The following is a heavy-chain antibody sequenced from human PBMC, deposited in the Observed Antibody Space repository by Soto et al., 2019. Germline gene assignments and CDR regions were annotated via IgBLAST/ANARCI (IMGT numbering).Heavy chain of an antibody. V-gene: IGHV4-34*01. Sequence: SETLSLTCAVHGDSFSGYYWSWIRQSPGKGLEWIGGIDHSGSANYNPSLTSRVSMSVDTSSQQVSLKLSSVTAADTAVYYCARRIAMIVVVFDSWGQGTLVTVSS. J-gene: IGHJ4*02. CDR3: ARRIAMIVVVFDS. CDR1: GDSFSGYY. CDR2: IDHSGSA. D-gene: IGHD3-22*01.